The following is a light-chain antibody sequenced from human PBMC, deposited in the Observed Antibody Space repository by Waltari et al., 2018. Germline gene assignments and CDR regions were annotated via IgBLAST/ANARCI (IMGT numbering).Light chain of an antibody. J-gene: IGKJ5*01. CDR1: QSVGSS. Sequence: EIVLTQSPVTLSLAPGERATLSCWPSQSVGSSLAWYQQKPGQAPRLLRYDASNRATGVPARFNGSGSGTDFTLTIISLQSEDSAVYYCQQRSNWPPITFGQGTRLEIK. V-gene: IGKV3-11*01. CDR3: QQRSNWPPIT. CDR2: DAS.